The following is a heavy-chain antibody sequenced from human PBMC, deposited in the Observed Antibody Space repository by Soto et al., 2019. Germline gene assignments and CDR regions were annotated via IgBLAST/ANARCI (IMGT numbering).Heavy chain of an antibody. V-gene: IGHV3-7*01. CDR1: GFTFSSYW. J-gene: IGHJ4*02. CDR3: ARDIVLMVYAPAFDY. Sequence: EVQLVESGGGLVQPGGSLRLSCAASGFTFSSYWMSWVRQAPGKGLEWVANIKQDGSEKYYVDSVKGRFTISRDNAKNSLYLQMNSLRAEDTAVYYCARDIVLMVYAPAFDYWGQGTLVTVSS. D-gene: IGHD2-8*01. CDR2: IKQDGSEK.